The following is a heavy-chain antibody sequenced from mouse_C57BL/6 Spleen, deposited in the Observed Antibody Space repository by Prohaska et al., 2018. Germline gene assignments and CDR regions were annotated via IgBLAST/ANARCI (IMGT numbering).Heavy chain of an antibody. D-gene: IGHD1-1*01. CDR3: TRYTTDYYAMDY. CDR1: GYTFTDYE. V-gene: IGHV1-15*01. CDR2: IDPETGGT. Sequence: QVQLQQSGAELVRPGASVTLSCKASGYTFTDYEMHWVKQTPVHGLEWIGAIDPETGGTAYNQKFKSKAILTADKSSSTAYMELRSLTSEDCAVYYCTRYTTDYYAMDYWGQGTSVTVAS. J-gene: IGHJ4*01.